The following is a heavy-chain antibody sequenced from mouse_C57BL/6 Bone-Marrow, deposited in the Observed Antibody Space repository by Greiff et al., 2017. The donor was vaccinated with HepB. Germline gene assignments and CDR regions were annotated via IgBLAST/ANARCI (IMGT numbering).Heavy chain of an antibody. CDR1: GYTFTSYW. V-gene: IGHV1-64*01. CDR3: ARSPIYYPRDFDV. Sequence: QVQLQQPGAELVKPGASVKLSCKASGYTFTSYWMHWVKQRPGQGLEWIGMIHPNSGSTNYNEKFKSKATLTVDKSSSTAYMQLSSLTSEDSAVYYCARSPIYYPRDFDVWGTGTTVTVSS. CDR2: IHPNSGST. J-gene: IGHJ1*03. D-gene: IGHD1-1*01.